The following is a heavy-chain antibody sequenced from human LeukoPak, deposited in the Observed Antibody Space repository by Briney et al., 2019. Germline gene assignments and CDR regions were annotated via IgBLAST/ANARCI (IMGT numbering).Heavy chain of an antibody. J-gene: IGHJ4*02. D-gene: IGHD5-18*01. Sequence: GGSLRLSCAASGFTVSSTYMNWVRQAPGKGLEWVSVIYSGGSTNCADSVKGRFTISRDNSKNTLYLQMNSLRAEDTAVYYCIYGYTLDFWGQGTLVTVSS. CDR3: IYGYTLDF. V-gene: IGHV3-53*01. CDR2: IYSGGST. CDR1: GFTVSSTY.